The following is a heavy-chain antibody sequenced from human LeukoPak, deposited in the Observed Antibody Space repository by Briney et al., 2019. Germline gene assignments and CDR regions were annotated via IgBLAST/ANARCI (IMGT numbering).Heavy chain of an antibody. V-gene: IGHV5-51*01. CDR3: ARRGLCSGGSCYSDAFDI. D-gene: IGHD2-15*01. CDR2: IYPGDSDT. Sequence: GESLKISCKGSGYSFTSYWIGWVRQMPGKGLEWMGIIYPGDSDTRYSPSFQGQVTISADKSISTAYLQWSSLKASDTAMYYCARRGLCSGGSCYSDAFDIWGQGTMVTVSS. CDR1: GYSFTSYW. J-gene: IGHJ3*02.